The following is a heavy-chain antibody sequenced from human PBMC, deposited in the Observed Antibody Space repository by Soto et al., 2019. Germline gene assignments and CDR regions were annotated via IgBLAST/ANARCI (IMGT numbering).Heavy chain of an antibody. D-gene: IGHD1-26*01. J-gene: IGHJ4*02. CDR3: ARDVGATGD. V-gene: IGHV1-18*01. CDR1: GYSFTSYG. CDR2: INAYNGNT. Sequence: PGESLKISCKGSGYSFTSYGISWVRQAPGQGLEWMGWINAYNGNTNYSQKFQGRVTITTDTSASTAYMELSSLISEDTAVYYCARDVGATGDWGQGTLVTVSS.